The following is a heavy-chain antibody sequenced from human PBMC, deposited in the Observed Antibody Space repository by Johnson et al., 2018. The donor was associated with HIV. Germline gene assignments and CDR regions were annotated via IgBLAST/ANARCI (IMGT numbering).Heavy chain of an antibody. J-gene: IGHJ3*02. CDR1: GFTFSSYG. Sequence: QVQLVESGGGVVQPGGSLRLSCAASGFTFSSYGMHWVRQAPGKGLEWVAVISYDGSNKYYADSVKGRFTISRDNSKNTLYLQMNSLRAEDTAVYYCARGGARSSGYYSAFDIWGQGTMVTVSS. CDR2: ISYDGSNK. V-gene: IGHV3-30*19. CDR3: ARGGARSSGYYSAFDI. D-gene: IGHD3-22*01.